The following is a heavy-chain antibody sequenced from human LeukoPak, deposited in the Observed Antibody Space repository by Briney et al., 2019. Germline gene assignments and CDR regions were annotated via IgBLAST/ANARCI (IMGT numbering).Heavy chain of an antibody. CDR2: IYPGDSDT. CDR3: ARRYYDTSPLDY. V-gene: IGHV5-51*01. Sequence: GESLKISCKGSGYSFSGYWIGWVRQMPGKGLEWMGIIYPGDSDTRYSPSFQGQVTISADKSTSTAYLQWSSLKASDTAIYCCARRYYDTSPLDYWGQGTLVTVSS. J-gene: IGHJ4*02. D-gene: IGHD3-22*01. CDR1: GYSFSGYW.